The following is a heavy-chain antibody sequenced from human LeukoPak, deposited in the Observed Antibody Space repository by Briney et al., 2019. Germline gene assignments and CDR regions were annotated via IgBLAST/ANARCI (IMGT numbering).Heavy chain of an antibody. CDR2: IKEDGSEK. V-gene: IGHV3-7*02. CDR1: GFTFSTYA. CDR3: ARRPIRADI. J-gene: IGHJ3*02. Sequence: PGVSLRLSCAASGFTFSTYAMTWVRQAPGKGLEWVANIKEDGSEKYYVDSVKGRFTISRDNAKNSVYLQMNSPRAEDTAVYYCARRPIRADIWGQGTMVIVSS.